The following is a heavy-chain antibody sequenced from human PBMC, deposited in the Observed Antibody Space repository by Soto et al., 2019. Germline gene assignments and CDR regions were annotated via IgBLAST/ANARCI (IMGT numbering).Heavy chain of an antibody. CDR3: ARFALSGSKSRPIEY. Sequence: GGSLRLSCAACGFSFRDYGMHWVRQAPCKGLEWVAVIWNDGIDKFYGASVKGRYTISRDSSRDTLFLQMNSLRAEDTAVYYCARFALSGSKSRPIEYWGQGTLVTVSS. V-gene: IGHV3-33*01. CDR1: GFSFRDYG. J-gene: IGHJ4*02. D-gene: IGHD1-26*01. CDR2: IWNDGIDK.